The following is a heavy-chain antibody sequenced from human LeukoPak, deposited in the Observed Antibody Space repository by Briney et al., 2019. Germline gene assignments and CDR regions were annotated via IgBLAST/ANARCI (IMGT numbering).Heavy chain of an antibody. J-gene: IGHJ4*02. CDR1: GYTFTSYG. CDR2: ISAYTGNT. CDR3: ARGGPYDFWSGYTNFDY. Sequence: ASVKVSCKASGYTFTSYGISWVRQAPGPGLEWMGWISAYTGNTNYAQKLHGRVTMTTDTSTSTAYMELRSLRSDDTAVYYCARGGPYDFWSGYTNFDYWGQGTLVTVSS. D-gene: IGHD3-3*01. V-gene: IGHV1-18*01.